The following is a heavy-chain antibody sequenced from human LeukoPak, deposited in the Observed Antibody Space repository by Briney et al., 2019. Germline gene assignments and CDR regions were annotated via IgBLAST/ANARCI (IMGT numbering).Heavy chain of an antibody. D-gene: IGHD1-26*01. V-gene: IGHV3-48*04. CDR2: ISSSGSTI. Sequence: GGSLRLSCAASGFTFSSYGMSWVRQAPGKGLEWVSYISSSGSTIYYADSVKGRFTISRDNAKNSLYLQMNSLRAEDTAVYYCAREGPSGSYAVFDYWGQGTLVTVSS. CDR1: GFTFSSYG. J-gene: IGHJ4*02. CDR3: AREGPSGSYAVFDY.